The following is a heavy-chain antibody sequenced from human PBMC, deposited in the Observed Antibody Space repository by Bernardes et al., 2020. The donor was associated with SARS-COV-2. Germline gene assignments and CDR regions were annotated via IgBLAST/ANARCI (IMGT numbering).Heavy chain of an antibody. D-gene: IGHD5-12*01. J-gene: IGHJ4*02. CDR3: ARERRGWLQLPAGYFDY. CDR1: GGSISSHY. CDR2: IYYSGSP. Sequence: SETLSLTCTVSGGSISSHYWSWIRQPPGKGLEWIGYIYYSGSPNYNPSLKSRVTISVDTSKNQFSLKLSSVTAADTAVYYCARERRGWLQLPAGYFDYWGQGTLVTVSS. V-gene: IGHV4-59*11.